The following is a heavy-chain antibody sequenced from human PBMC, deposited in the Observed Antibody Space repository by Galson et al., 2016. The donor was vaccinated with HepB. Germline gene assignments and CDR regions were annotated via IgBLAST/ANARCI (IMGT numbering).Heavy chain of an antibody. D-gene: IGHD2-21*02. Sequence: SLRLSCAASGFTFSTYSLNWVRQAPGKGLEWISYISSNSRTIYYADSVKGRFTISRDNAKNSVYLQMNSLRDEDTAVYYCARDHVVLTLDWFFDLWGRGTLVTVSS. J-gene: IGHJ2*01. V-gene: IGHV3-48*02. CDR3: ARDHVVLTLDWFFDL. CDR2: ISSNSRTI. CDR1: GFTFSTYS.